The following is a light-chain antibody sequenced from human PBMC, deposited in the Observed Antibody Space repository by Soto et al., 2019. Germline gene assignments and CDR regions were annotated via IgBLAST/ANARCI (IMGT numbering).Light chain of an antibody. CDR3: QQYNDWTT. CDR2: GAS. CDR1: QSVSSN. J-gene: IGKJ1*01. Sequence: EIVMTQSPATLSVSPGERATLSCRASQSVSSNLAWYQQKPGQAPRLLIYGASTRATGIPASFSGSVSGTEFPITISGLQSEDVAVYYWQQYNDWTTFGQGTKVDIK. V-gene: IGKV3-15*01.